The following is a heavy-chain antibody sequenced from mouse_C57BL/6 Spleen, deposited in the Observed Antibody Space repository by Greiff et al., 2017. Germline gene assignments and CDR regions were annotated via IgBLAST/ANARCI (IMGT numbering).Heavy chain of an antibody. V-gene: IGHV1-64*01. CDR1: GYTFTSYW. CDR2: IHPNSGST. Sequence: VQLQQPGAELVMPGASVKLSCKASGYTFTSYWMHWVKQRPGQGLEWIGMIHPNSGSTNYNEKFKSKATLTVDKSSSTAYMQLSSLTSEDSAVYYCARDYSNYEAMDYWGQGTSVTVSS. J-gene: IGHJ4*01. D-gene: IGHD2-5*01. CDR3: ARDYSNYEAMDY.